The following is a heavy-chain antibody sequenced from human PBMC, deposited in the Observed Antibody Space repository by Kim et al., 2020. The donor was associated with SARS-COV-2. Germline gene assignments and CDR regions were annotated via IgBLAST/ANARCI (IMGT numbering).Heavy chain of an antibody. J-gene: IGHJ3*02. CDR1: GGSISSSSYY. CDR2: IYYSGST. D-gene: IGHD3-22*01. CDR3: ARQEVYYDSSGYYFSISAGRLVAAFDI. V-gene: IGHV4-39*01. Sequence: SETLSLTCTVSGGSISSSSYYWGWIRQPPGKGLEWIGSIYYSGSTYYNPSLKSRVTISVDTSKNQFSLKLSSVTAADTAVYYCARQEVYYDSSGYYFSISAGRLVAAFDIWGQGTMVTVSS.